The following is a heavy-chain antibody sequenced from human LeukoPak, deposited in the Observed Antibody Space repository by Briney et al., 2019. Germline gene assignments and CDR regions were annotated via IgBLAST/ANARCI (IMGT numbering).Heavy chain of an antibody. CDR1: GFTFEDYT. V-gene: IGHV3-64*01. Sequence: GGSLRLSCGASGFTFEDYTMHWVRQAPGEGLEYVSAISSNGGSTYYANSVKGRFTISRDNSKNTLYLQMGSLRAEDMAVYYCARGEGYGDYVWGSYRPYYFDYWGQGTLVTVSS. CDR3: ARGEGYGDYVWGSYRPYYFDY. J-gene: IGHJ4*02. CDR2: ISSNGGST. D-gene: IGHD3-16*02.